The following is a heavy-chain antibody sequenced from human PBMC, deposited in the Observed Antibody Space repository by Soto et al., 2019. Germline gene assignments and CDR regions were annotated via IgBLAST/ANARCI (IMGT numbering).Heavy chain of an antibody. CDR1: GFTFSSYS. Sequence: EVQLVESGGGLVQPVGSLRLSCAASGFTFSSYSMNWVSQAPGKGLEWVSYISSSSTTKYYADSVKGRFTISRDNAKNSLYLQMNSLRAEDTAVYYCARDGCSGSNCLNWFDPWGQGTLVTVSS. CDR2: ISSSSTTK. J-gene: IGHJ5*02. V-gene: IGHV3-48*01. CDR3: ARDGCSGSNCLNWFDP. D-gene: IGHD2-15*01.